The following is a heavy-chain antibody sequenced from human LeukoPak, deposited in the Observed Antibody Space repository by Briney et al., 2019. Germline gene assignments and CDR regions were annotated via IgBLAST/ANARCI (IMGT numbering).Heavy chain of an antibody. CDR1: GGSISSSSYC. V-gene: IGHV4-39*01. Sequence: PSETLSLTCTVSGGSISSSSYCWGWIRQPPGKGLEWIGNIYYSGSTYYNPSLKSRVTISVDTSKNQFSLKLSSETAADTAVYYCARLINWYFDLWGRGTLVTVSS. J-gene: IGHJ2*01. CDR2: IYYSGST. CDR3: ARLINWYFDL.